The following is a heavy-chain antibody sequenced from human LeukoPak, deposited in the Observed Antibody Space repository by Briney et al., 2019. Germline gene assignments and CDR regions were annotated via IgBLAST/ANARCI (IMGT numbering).Heavy chain of an antibody. Sequence: SETLSLTCTVSGGSISSGDYYWSWIRQPPGKGLEWIGYIYYSGSTYYNPSLKSRVTISVDTSKNQFSLKLSSVTAADTAVYYCARDRYGDHTYFDYWGQGTLVTVSS. J-gene: IGHJ4*02. D-gene: IGHD4-17*01. CDR3: ARDRYGDHTYFDY. CDR1: GGSISSGDYY. V-gene: IGHV4-30-4*01. CDR2: IYYSGST.